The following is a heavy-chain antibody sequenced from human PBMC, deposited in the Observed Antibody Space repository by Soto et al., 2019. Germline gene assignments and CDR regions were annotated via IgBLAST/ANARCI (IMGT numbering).Heavy chain of an antibody. CDR2: IKGKIDGGTT. Sequence: EVQLVESGGDLVKPGGSLRLSCAASGFTFRNAWMNWVRQVPGKGLEWVGRIKGKIDGGTTDYAAPVKGRFTISRDDSENTLYLQMNSLKIEDTAVYYCSTAGYCIDANCGGGYYGMDVWGQGTTVTVSS. CDR1: GFTFRNAW. J-gene: IGHJ6*02. CDR3: STAGYCIDANCGGGYYGMDV. D-gene: IGHD2-15*01. V-gene: IGHV3-15*07.